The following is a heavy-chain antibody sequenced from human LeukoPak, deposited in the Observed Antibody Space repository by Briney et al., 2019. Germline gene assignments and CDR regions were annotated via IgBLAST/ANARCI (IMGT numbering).Heavy chain of an antibody. V-gene: IGHV1-3*01. J-gene: IGHJ4*02. CDR2: INAGNGNT. Sequence: ASVKVSCKASGYTFTIYAIHWVRQAPGQRLEWMGWINAGNGNTKYSQKFQGRVTITRDTSASTAYMELSSLRSEDTAVYYCARDPYPNTYYYGSSGHPSLDYWGQGTLVTVSS. CDR3: ARDPYPNTYYYGSSGHPSLDY. CDR1: GYTFTIYA. D-gene: IGHD3-22*01.